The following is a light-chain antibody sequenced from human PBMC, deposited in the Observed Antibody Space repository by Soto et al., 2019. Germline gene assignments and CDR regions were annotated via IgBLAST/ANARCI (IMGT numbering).Light chain of an antibody. CDR2: DAS. CDR1: QSINTY. Sequence: ENVLTQSPATLSLSPGEGATLSCRASQSINTYLAWYQQKPGQAPRLLIYDASKRGTGIPARFSGSGSGTNFTLTISSLEPEDFAVYYCQQRRSWQVTFGQGTRLEI. CDR3: QQRRSWQVT. V-gene: IGKV3D-11*02. J-gene: IGKJ5*01.